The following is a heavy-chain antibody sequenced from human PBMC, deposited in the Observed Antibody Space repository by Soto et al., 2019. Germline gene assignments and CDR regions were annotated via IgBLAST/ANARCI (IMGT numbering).Heavy chain of an antibody. J-gene: IGHJ5*02. CDR2: IYWDDDK. V-gene: IGHV2-5*02. CDR1: GFSLITSGVG. Sequence: QITLKESGPTLVKPTDTLTLTCTFSGFSLITSGVGVAWIRQPPGKALEWLAVIYWDDDKRYSPSLKSGLTITKDTSKNQVVLTMTNMDPVDTATYYCAHRRPFTNTGDGGWFDPWGQGTLCNVSS. CDR3: AHRRPFTNTGDGGWFDP. D-gene: IGHD7-27*01.